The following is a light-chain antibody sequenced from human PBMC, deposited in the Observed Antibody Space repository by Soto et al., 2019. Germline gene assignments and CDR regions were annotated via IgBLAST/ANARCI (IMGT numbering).Light chain of an antibody. J-gene: IGLJ1*01. Sequence: QSALTQPPSVSGSPGQSVAISCSGTSSDVGSYNRVSWYQQPPGTAPKLMIYDVSNRPSGVPDRFSGSKSGNAASPTISGLPAEDEADYYCSSFATGSTYVFGTGTKLTVL. V-gene: IGLV2-18*02. CDR2: DVS. CDR3: SSFATGSTYV. CDR1: SSDVGSYNR.